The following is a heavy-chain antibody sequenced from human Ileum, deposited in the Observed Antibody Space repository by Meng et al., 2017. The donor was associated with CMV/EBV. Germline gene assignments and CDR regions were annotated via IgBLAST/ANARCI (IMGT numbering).Heavy chain of an antibody. D-gene: IGHD3-22*01. CDR1: GFTFSTYA. Sequence: ASGFTFSTYAMSWVRQAPGKGLEWVSFISGSAEVTYYADSVKGRFSISRDNSKNTVYMQVNSLRAEDTAIYYCAKARLSYGYSYFDRWGQGTLVTVSS. J-gene: IGHJ4*02. V-gene: IGHV3-23*01. CDR3: AKARLSYGYSYFDR. CDR2: ISGSAEVT.